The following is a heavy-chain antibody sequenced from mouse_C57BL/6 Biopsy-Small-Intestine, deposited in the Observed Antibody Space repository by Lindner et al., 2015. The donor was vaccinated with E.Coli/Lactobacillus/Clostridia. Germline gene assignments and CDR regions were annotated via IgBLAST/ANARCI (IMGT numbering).Heavy chain of an antibody. CDR2: IYPGSDNT. Sequence: VQLQESGIELVMPGASVKISCKASGYSFTSYYKNWVRQRPGQGLEWIGWIYPGSDNTKYNEVFKGKATLTADTSSTTAHMQLSSLTSEDSAVYYCARGDWDEGYFDYWGQGTTLIVSS. CDR3: ARGDWDEGYFDY. D-gene: IGHD4-1*01. V-gene: IGHV1-66*01. CDR1: GYSFTSYY. J-gene: IGHJ2*01.